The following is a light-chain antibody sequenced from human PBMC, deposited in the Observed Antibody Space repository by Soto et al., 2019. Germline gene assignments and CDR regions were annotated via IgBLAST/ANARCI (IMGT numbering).Light chain of an antibody. Sequence: EILLTQSPRTLSWSPGERATLSWRASQSVSSTYLAWYQQKPCQAPRLLIYGASSRATGIPDSFSGSGSATDFTLPISRLQTPDFAAYYCQQYGSSPQITFGQGTRLEIK. CDR2: GAS. CDR3: QQYGSSPQIT. CDR1: QSVSSTY. J-gene: IGKJ5*01. V-gene: IGKV3-20*01.